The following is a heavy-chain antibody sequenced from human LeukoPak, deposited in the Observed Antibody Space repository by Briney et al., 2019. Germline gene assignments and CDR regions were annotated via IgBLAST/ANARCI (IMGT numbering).Heavy chain of an antibody. J-gene: IGHJ4*02. Sequence: GGSLRLSCAASGFTVSSHYMSWVRQAPGKGPEWVSVIYSSGSTYYSDSVKGRFTISRDNSKNTLYLQMNSLRAEDTAVYYCARAIVGTTTRIVEVWDYWGQGTLVTVSS. V-gene: IGHV3-53*01. CDR2: IYSSGST. CDR3: ARAIVGTTTRIVEVWDY. CDR1: GFTVSSHY. D-gene: IGHD1-26*01.